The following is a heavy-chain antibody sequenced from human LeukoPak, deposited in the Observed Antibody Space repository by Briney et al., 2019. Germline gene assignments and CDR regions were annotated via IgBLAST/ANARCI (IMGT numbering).Heavy chain of an antibody. CDR2: IYYSGST. CDR3: ARDNRLRLGELSLWEYYFDY. V-gene: IGHV4-39*02. Sequence: SETLSLTCTVSGGSISSSSYYWGWIRQPPGKGLEWIGSIYYSGSTYYNPSLKSRVTISVDTSKNQFSLKLSSVTAADTAVYYCARDNRLRLGELSLWEYYFDYWGQRTLVTVSS. J-gene: IGHJ4*02. D-gene: IGHD3-16*02. CDR1: GGSISSSSYY.